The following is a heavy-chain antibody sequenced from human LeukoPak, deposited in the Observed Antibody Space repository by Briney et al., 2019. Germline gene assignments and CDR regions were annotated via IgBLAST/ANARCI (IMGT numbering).Heavy chain of an antibody. CDR3: ARGGGDVVVPAALPFDY. J-gene: IGHJ4*02. CDR2: IYHSGST. CDR1: GGSLSSRSYY. Sequence: SETLSLTCTVSGGSLSSRSYYWVRTRHPPGKGLVWIRSIYHSGSTYYSPSLKSRVTISVDRSKTQFSLKLRSVAAADTAVYYCARGGGDVVVPAALPFDYWGQGTLVTVSS. V-gene: IGHV4-39*07. D-gene: IGHD2-2*01.